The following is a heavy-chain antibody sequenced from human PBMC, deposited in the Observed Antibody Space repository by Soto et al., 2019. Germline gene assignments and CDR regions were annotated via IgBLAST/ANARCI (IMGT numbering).Heavy chain of an antibody. J-gene: IGHJ4*02. CDR3: ERKLKWYDVDYFDY. CDR2: ISSSSNYI. V-gene: IGHV3-21*01. D-gene: IGHD1-1*01. CDR1: GFTFNTYT. Sequence: EVQLVESGGGLVKPGGSLRLSCAASGFTFNTYTMNWVRQAPGKGLEWVSSISSSSNYIYYADSLKGRFTISRDNAKKSMYLQLNSLRAEDTAVYYCERKLKWYDVDYFDYWGRGTLVTVSS.